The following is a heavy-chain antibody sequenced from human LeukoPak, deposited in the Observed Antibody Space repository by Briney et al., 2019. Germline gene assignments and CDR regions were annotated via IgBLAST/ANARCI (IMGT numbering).Heavy chain of an antibody. Sequence: GGSLRLSCAASGFTFSSYSMNWFRQAPGKGLEWVSSISSGSSYIYYADSVKGRFTISRDNAKDSLYLQMNSLRAEDTAVYYCANPITGIEYVWGSYRFDYWGQGTLVTVSS. V-gene: IGHV3-21*04. CDR3: ANPITGIEYVWGSYRFDY. CDR1: GFTFSSYS. CDR2: ISSGSSYI. J-gene: IGHJ4*02. D-gene: IGHD3-16*02.